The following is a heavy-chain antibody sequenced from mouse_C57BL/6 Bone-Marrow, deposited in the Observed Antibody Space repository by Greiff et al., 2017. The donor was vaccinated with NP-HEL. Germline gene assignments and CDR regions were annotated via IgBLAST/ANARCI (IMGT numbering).Heavy chain of an antibody. CDR2: IWSGGST. Sequence: QVQLVESGPGLVQPSQSLSITCTVSGFSLTSYGVHWVRQSPGKGLEWLGVIWSGGSTDYNAAFISRLSISKDNSKSQVFFKMNSLQADDTAIYYCASYGLYAMDYWGQGTSVTVSS. D-gene: IGHD1-2*01. CDR1: GFSLTSYG. J-gene: IGHJ4*01. V-gene: IGHV2-2*01. CDR3: ASYGLYAMDY.